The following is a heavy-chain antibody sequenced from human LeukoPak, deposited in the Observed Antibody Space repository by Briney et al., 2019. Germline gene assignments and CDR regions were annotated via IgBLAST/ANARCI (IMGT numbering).Heavy chain of an antibody. CDR3: ARHGPETYYYDSSGYHAFDI. Sequence: PSETLSLTCTVSGGSISSYYWSWIRQPAGKGLEWIGRIYTSGSTNYSPSLKGRVTISVDTSRNQFSLKLSSVTAADTAVYYCARHGPETYYYDSSGYHAFDIWGQGTMVTVSS. CDR1: GGSISSYY. CDR2: IYTSGST. J-gene: IGHJ3*02. D-gene: IGHD3-22*01. V-gene: IGHV4-4*07.